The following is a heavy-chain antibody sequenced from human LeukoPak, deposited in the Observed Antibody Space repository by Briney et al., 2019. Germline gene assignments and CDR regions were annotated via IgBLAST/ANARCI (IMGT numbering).Heavy chain of an antibody. CDR2: IYYSGST. D-gene: IGHD3-10*01. V-gene: IGHV4-61*08. CDR1: GGSISSGGYY. J-gene: IGHJ4*02. Sequence: PSETLSLTCTVSGGSISSGGYYWSWIRQHPGKGLEWIGYIYYSGSTNYNPSLKSRVTISVDTSKNQFSLKLSSVTAADTAVYYCARQGAMYYYGSGSPYYFDYWGQGTLVTVSS. CDR3: ARQGAMYYYGSGSPYYFDY.